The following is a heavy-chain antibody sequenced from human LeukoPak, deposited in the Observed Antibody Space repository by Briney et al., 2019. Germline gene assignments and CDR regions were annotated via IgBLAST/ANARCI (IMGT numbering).Heavy chain of an antibody. Sequence: SETLSLTCTVSGGSISSYYWSWIRQPPGKGLEWIGEINHSGSTNYNPSLKSRVTISVDTSKNQFSLKLSSVTAADTAVYYCARVGITMVRGVITRYGGMDVWGQGTTVTVSS. J-gene: IGHJ6*02. V-gene: IGHV4-34*01. CDR3: ARVGITMVRGVITRYGGMDV. D-gene: IGHD3-10*01. CDR1: GGSISSYY. CDR2: INHSGST.